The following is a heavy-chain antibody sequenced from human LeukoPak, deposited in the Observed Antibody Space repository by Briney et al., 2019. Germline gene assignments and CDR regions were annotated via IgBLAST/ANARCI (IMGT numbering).Heavy chain of an antibody. J-gene: IGHJ4*02. CDR3: AKDSVFGIVGATLDY. CDR1: GFTFSNYA. Sequence: PGGSLRLSCAASGFTFSNYAMTWVRQAPGKGLECVSVISGSGSNTDYADSVKGRFTISRDNSKNTLYLQMNSLRDEDTAVYYCAKDSVFGIVGATLDYWGQGTLATVSS. V-gene: IGHV3-23*01. CDR2: ISGSGSNT. D-gene: IGHD1-26*01.